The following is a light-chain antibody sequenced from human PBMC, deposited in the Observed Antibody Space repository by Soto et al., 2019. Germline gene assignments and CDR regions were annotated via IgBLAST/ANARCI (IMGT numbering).Light chain of an antibody. CDR3: ISYTVTRSYV. Sequence: QSALTQPASVSGSPGQSITISCSGTSSDIGTYDHVAWFQQFPGKTPKLMIYSVSNRPSGVSYRFSGSKSGNTASLTISGLQAEDEADYYCISYTVTRSYVFAPGTKLTVL. CDR1: SSDIGTYDH. J-gene: IGLJ1*01. CDR2: SVS. V-gene: IGLV2-14*01.